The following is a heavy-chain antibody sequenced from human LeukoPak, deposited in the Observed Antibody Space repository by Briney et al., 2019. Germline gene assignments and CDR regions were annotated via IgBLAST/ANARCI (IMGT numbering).Heavy chain of an antibody. CDR1: GDSMRAAY. Sequence: SETLSLTCTVSGDSMRAAYWSWIRQPAGKGLEWLGRIYANGNAHYNPSLKSRVVMSIDTSNNNFSLRLSLVIAADTAIYFCASSPDTAAHTRGCDPWRQGPLLPVSS. V-gene: IGHV4-4*07. D-gene: IGHD2-21*02. CDR2: IYANGNA. CDR3: ASSPDTAAHTRGCDP. J-gene: IGHJ5*02.